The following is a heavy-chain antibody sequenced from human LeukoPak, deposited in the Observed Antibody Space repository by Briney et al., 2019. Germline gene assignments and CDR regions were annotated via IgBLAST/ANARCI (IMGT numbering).Heavy chain of an antibody. CDR1: RFTFSNYW. CDR2: IGSSGNSA. D-gene: IGHD3-10*01. Sequence: GGSLRLSCVASRFTFSNYWMSWVRQAPGKGLEWVSFIGSSGNSAYYADSVKGRFTISRDDSKNTLVLQMNSLRVEDTAVYYCAKNAGTAWGQGTLVTVSS. CDR3: AKNAGTA. V-gene: IGHV3-23*01. J-gene: IGHJ5*02.